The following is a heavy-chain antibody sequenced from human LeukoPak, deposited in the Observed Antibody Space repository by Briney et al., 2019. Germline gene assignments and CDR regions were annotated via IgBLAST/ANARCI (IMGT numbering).Heavy chain of an antibody. V-gene: IGHV4-59*01. J-gene: IGHJ3*02. CDR3: TRRAPRIQLWLDAFDI. D-gene: IGHD5-18*01. CDR1: GGSISSYY. Sequence: SETLSLTCTVSGGSISSYYWSWIRQPPGKGLEWIGYIYYSGSTNYNPSLKSRVTISVDMSKNQFSLKLSSVTAADTAVYYCTRRAPRIQLWLDAFDIWGQGTMVTVSS. CDR2: IYYSGST.